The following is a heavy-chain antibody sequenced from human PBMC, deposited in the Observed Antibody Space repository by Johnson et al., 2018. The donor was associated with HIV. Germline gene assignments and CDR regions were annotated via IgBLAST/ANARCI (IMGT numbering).Heavy chain of an antibody. D-gene: IGHD3-3*01. CDR2: ISYDGSNK. Sequence: QVQLVESGGGVVQPGGSLRLSCAASGFTFSSYGMHWVRQAPGKGLEWVAVISYDGSNKYYADSVKGRFTISRDNSKNTLYLQMHSLRAEDTAVYYCAKLTIFGVGENVRGLLGLRWAMWG. CDR3: AKLTIFGVGENVRGLLGLRWAM. V-gene: IGHV3-30*18. J-gene: IGHJ1*01. CDR1: GFTFSSYG.